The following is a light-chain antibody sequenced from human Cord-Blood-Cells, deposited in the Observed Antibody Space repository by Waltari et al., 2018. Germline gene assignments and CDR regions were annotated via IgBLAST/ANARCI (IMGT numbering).Light chain of an antibody. Sequence: QSALTQPASVSGSPGQSITISCTGTSSDAGGYKYVSWYQQHPGKAPKLMIYDVSKRPSGVSNRFSGSKSGNTASLTISGLQAEDEADYYCSSYTSSSTYVFGTGTKVTVL. J-gene: IGLJ1*01. CDR2: DVS. CDR1: SSDAGGYKY. V-gene: IGLV2-14*01. CDR3: SSYTSSSTYV.